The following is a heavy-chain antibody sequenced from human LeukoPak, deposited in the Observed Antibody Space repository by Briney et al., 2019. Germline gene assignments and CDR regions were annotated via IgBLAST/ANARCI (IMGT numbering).Heavy chain of an antibody. J-gene: IGHJ4*02. CDR1: GGSFSGYY. Sequence: SETLSLTCAVYGGSFSGYYWSWIRQPPGKGLEWIGEINHSGSTNYNPSLKSRVTISVDTSKNQFSLKLSSVTAADTAVYYCARCPYVWGSYRPGYFDYWGQGTLVTVSS. V-gene: IGHV4-34*01. CDR2: INHSGST. D-gene: IGHD3-16*02. CDR3: ARCPYVWGSYRPGYFDY.